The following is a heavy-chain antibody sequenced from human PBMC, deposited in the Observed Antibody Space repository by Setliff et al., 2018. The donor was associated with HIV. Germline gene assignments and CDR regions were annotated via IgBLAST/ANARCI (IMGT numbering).Heavy chain of an antibody. CDR3: ARAAAGNTGPFHL. J-gene: IGHJ5*02. Sequence: PSATLSLTCTVSGGPVSRGSYYWSWIRQPPGKGMEWIGYSYYSGSTKHNPSLKSRVTISVDTSKNQFSLKLTSVTASDTAVYYCARAAAGNTGPFHLWGQGSPVTVSS. V-gene: IGHV4-61*01. CDR1: GGPVSRGSYY. CDR2: SYYSGST. D-gene: IGHD3-3*02.